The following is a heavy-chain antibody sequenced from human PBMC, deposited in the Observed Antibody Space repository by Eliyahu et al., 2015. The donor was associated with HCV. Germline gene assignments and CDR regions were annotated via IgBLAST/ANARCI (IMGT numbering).Heavy chain of an antibody. J-gene: IGHJ3*02. Sequence: QVQLVQSGAEVKKPGSSVKVSCKASGGTFSSXTIXWVRQAPGQGLEWMGRIIPILGIANYAQKFQGRVTITADKSTSTAYMELSSLRSEDTAVYYCASCPGSGGSCYASQGAFDIWGQGTMVTVSS. CDR1: GGTFSSXT. D-gene: IGHD2-15*01. CDR3: ASCPGSGGSCYASQGAFDI. V-gene: IGHV1-69*02. CDR2: IIPILGIA.